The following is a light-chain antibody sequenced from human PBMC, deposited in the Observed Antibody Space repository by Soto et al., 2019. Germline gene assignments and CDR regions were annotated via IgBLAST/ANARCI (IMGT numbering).Light chain of an antibody. V-gene: IGKV1-39*01. J-gene: IGKJ2*01. CDR2: GVY. Sequence: DIQIPQSQSSLSASVGDRVTITSRASQSVSTYLNWYSQKSGGAPKLLIHGVYKLENGTTSRFSGSGLATDFTLTINTLQPEDFAVYFCQQTYMVPYTVGQGTQVEIK. CDR1: QSVSTY. CDR3: QQTYMVPYT.